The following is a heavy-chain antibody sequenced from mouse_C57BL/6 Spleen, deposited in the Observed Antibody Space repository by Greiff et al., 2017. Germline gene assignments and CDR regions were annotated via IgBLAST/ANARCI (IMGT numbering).Heavy chain of an antibody. V-gene: IGHV1-66*01. J-gene: IGHJ3*01. Sequence: QVQLQQSGPELAKPGASVKISCKASGYSFTSYYIHWVKQRPGQGLEWIGWIYPGSGNTKYNEKFKGKATLTADTSSSTAYMQLSSLTSEDSAVYYCARGGAGKLAYWGQGTLVTVSA. CDR3: ARGGAGKLAY. CDR1: GYSFTSYY. CDR2: IYPGSGNT.